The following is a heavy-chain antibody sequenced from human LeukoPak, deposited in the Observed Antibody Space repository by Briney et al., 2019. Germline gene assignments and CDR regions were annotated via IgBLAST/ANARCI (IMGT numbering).Heavy chain of an antibody. J-gene: IGHJ6*02. CDR1: GFTVSNNY. V-gene: IGHV3-66*01. Sequence: PGGSLRLSCAASGFTVSNNYMSRVRQAPGKGLEWVSVIYSSGSTYYADSVKGRFTISRDNSKNTLYLQMDSLRAEDTAVYYCARDSPGVEMATTTVNYYYGMDVWGQGTTVTVSS. CDR3: ARDSPGVEMATTTVNYYYGMDV. CDR2: IYSSGST. D-gene: IGHD5-24*01.